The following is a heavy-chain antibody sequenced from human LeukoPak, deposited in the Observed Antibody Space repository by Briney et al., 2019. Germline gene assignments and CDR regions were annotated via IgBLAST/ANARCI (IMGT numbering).Heavy chain of an antibody. V-gene: IGHV1-24*01. CDR2: FDPEDGET. Sequence: ASVKVSCKASGGTFSSYAISWVRQAPGKGLEWMGGFDPEDGETIYAQKFQGRVTMTEDTSTDTAYMELSSLRSEDTAVYYCATVSGYDSSGYYYWGQGTLVTVSS. CDR1: GGTFSSYA. D-gene: IGHD3-22*01. CDR3: ATVSGYDSSGYYY. J-gene: IGHJ4*02.